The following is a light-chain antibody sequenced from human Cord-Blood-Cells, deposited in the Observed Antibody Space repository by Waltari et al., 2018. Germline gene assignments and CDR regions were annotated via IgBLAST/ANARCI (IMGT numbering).Light chain of an antibody. CDR3: SSYTSSSTLV. CDR2: EVS. Sequence: QSALTQPASVSGSPGQSITISCTGTSSDVGGYNYVSWYQQHPGKAPKLMIYEVSNRPPGVSNGFSGSSSGNTASLTISGLQAEDEADYYCSSYTSSSTLVFGTGTKVTVL. J-gene: IGLJ1*01. CDR1: SSDVGGYNY. V-gene: IGLV2-14*01.